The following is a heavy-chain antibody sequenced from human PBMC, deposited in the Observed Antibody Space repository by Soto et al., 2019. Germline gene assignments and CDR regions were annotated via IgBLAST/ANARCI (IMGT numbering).Heavy chain of an antibody. CDR3: AREAMVDTAMVKRDDAFDI. CDR1: GGSISSYY. V-gene: IGHV4-59*01. J-gene: IGHJ3*02. D-gene: IGHD5-18*01. Sequence: QVQLQESGPGLVKPSETLSLTCTVSGGSISSYYWSWIRQPPGKGLEWIGYIYYSGSTNYNPSLQSRVTISVDTSKNQFSLKLSSVTAADTAVYYCAREAMVDTAMVKRDDAFDIWGQGTMVTVSS. CDR2: IYYSGST.